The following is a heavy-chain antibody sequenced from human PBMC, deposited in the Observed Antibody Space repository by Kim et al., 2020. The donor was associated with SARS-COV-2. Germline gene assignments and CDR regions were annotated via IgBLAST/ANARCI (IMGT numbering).Heavy chain of an antibody. CDR3: ARDHERYDFWSVYYNYYYYGMDV. J-gene: IGHJ6*02. CDR1: GFTFSSYW. D-gene: IGHD3-3*01. V-gene: IGHV3-7*03. CDR2: IKQDGSEK. Sequence: LSLTCAASGFTFSSYWMSWVRQAPGKGLEWVANIKQDGSEKYYVDSVKGRFTISRDNAKNTLYLQMNSLRAEDTAVYYCARDHERYDFWSVYYNYYYYGMDVWGQGTTVTVSS.